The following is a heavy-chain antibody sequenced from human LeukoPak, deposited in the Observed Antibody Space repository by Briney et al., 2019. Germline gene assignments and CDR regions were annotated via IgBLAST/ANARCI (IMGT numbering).Heavy chain of an antibody. CDR1: GFTFISYA. D-gene: IGHD6-19*01. Sequence: GGSLRLSCVASGFTFISYAMSWVRQAPGKGLEWVSGIVGSGGSTFYADSVKGRFTISRDNSKNTLYLQMNSLRAEDTAVYYCAKRDSSGWYYFDSWGQGTLVTVSS. V-gene: IGHV3-23*01. CDR3: AKRDSSGWYYFDS. J-gene: IGHJ4*02. CDR2: IVGSGGST.